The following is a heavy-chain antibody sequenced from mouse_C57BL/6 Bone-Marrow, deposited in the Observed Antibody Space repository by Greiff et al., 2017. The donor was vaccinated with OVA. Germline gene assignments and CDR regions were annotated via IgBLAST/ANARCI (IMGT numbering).Heavy chain of an antibody. Sequence: QVPLKVCGPGLLQPSQTLSLSCSFSGFSLSTLGMGVGWIRQPLGKGLVWLAHFWWDDDKYYNPALKSRLTISKDTSKNQVFLKIANVDTADTATYYCARVITTGGFDYWGQGTTLTVSS. CDR2: FWWDDDK. D-gene: IGHD1-2*01. V-gene: IGHV8-8*01. J-gene: IGHJ2*01. CDR3: ARVITTGGFDY. CDR1: GFSLSTLGMG.